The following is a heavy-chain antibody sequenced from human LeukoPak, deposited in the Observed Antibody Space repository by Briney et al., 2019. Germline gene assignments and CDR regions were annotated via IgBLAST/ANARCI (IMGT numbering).Heavy chain of an antibody. CDR2: INWNGGST. D-gene: IGHD1-26*01. CDR3: AREGGGGSYYNDY. CDR1: GFTFSSYE. Sequence: GGSLRLSCAASGFTFSSYEMNWVRQAPGKGLEWVSGINWNGGSTGYADSVKGRFTISRDNAKNSLYLQMNSLRAEDTALYYCAREGGGGSYYNDYWGQGTLVTVSS. J-gene: IGHJ4*02. V-gene: IGHV3-20*04.